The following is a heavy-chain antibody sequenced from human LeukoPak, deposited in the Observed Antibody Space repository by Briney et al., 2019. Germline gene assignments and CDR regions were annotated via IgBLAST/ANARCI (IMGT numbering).Heavy chain of an antibody. Sequence: PSETLSLTCVVSGYSISSDYYWGWLRQPPGKGEGLFGSTPHSGSTLYNPSLKSRVTISVDTSKNQFSLKLSSVTAADTAVYYCARTQYYDFWSGYYGFRQTDAFDIWGQGTMVTVSS. V-gene: IGHV4-38-2*01. J-gene: IGHJ3*02. CDR1: GYSISSDYY. CDR2: TPHSGST. CDR3: ARTQYYDFWSGYYGFRQTDAFDI. D-gene: IGHD3-3*01.